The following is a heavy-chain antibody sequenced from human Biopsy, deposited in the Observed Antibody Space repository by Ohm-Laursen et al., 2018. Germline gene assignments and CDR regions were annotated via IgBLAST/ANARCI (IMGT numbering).Heavy chain of an antibody. J-gene: IGHJ5*02. V-gene: IGHV4-59*07. CDR3: ARGGNGYNYVTPGTWFDP. CDR2: IFYSGST. D-gene: IGHD5-24*01. CDR1: GGPISSYY. Sequence: SDTLSLTCNVSGGPISSYYWRWIRQSPGKGLEWIGFIFYSGSTYYNPSLKSRTTISVDSSKNQFSLRLRSVTAADTAVYYCARGGNGYNYVTPGTWFDPWGRGTPVTVSS.